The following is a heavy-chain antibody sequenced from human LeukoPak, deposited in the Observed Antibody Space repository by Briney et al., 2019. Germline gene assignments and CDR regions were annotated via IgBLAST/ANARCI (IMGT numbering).Heavy chain of an antibody. CDR1: GGTFSSYA. J-gene: IGHJ4*02. V-gene: IGHV1-69*05. CDR2: IIPIFDTT. CDR3: AGGGSYFSY. Sequence: SVKVSCKASGGTFSSYAISWVRQAPGQGLEWMGRIIPIFDTTTYAQKFQGRVTITTDESTSTAYMELSSLRSEDTAVCLLAGGGSYFSYGGQGTLVTV. D-gene: IGHD5-12*01.